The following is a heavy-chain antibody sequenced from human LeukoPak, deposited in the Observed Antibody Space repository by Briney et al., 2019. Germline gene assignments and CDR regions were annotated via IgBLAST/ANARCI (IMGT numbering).Heavy chain of an antibody. CDR2: IYYSGST. CDR1: GGSISSGGYY. D-gene: IGHD3-3*01. CDR3: ARGPLVNFWSGYYYFDY. J-gene: IGHJ4*02. Sequence: PSQTLSLTCTVSGGSISSGGYYWNWIRQHPGKGLEWIGYIYYSGSTYYNPSLKSRVTISVDTSKNQFSLKLSSVTAADTAVYYCARGPLVNFWSGYYYFDYWGQGTLVTVSS. V-gene: IGHV4-31*03.